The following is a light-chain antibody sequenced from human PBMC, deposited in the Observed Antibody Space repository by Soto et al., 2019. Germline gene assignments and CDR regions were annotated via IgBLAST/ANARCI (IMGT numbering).Light chain of an antibody. CDR2: DAS. CDR1: QSISTF. J-gene: IGKJ4*01. V-gene: IGKV3-11*01. Sequence: ETVLTQSPVTLSLYTGERATLSCRASQSISTFLAWYQQKPGQAPRLLIYDASNRATGIPARFSGSGSGTDFTLTISSLEPEDFAVYYCQQRSDWPPLTFGGGTKVDIK. CDR3: QQRSDWPPLT.